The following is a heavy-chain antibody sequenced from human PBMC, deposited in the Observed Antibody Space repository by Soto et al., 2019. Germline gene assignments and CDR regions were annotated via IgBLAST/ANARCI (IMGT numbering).Heavy chain of an antibody. CDR1: VDSVSSNSAA. CDR2: TYYRSKWYN. Sequence: SQNLSLTCVISVDSVSSNSAAWNWIMQSPSRGLEWLGRTYYRSKWYNDYAVSVKSRITINPDTSKNQFSLQLNSVTPEDTAVYYCARAQMTPSNPPYSYGMEVWGQGTTVTVSS. V-gene: IGHV6-1*01. CDR3: ARAQMTPSNPPYSYGMEV. J-gene: IGHJ6*01.